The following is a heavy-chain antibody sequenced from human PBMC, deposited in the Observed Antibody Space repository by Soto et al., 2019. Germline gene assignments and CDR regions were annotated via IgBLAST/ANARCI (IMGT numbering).Heavy chain of an antibody. CDR1: GFTFSHYV. J-gene: IGHJ6*02. V-gene: IGHV3-23*01. D-gene: IGHD3-10*01. CDR2: ISGSGSSV. Sequence: EVELLESGGGLVRPGGSLRLSCAASGFTFSHYVLSWVRQSPERGLEGVSSISGSGSSVYVADSVRGRFIMSRDLSTNTVSLQMNSLRAEDTAVYYCAKVRASYLSASYFYYGLDVWGQGTTVTVSS. CDR3: AKVRASYLSASYFYYGLDV.